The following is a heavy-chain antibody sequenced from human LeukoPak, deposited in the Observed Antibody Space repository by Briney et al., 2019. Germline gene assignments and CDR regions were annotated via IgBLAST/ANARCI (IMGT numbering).Heavy chain of an antibody. CDR3: ARGEGYGVPWGWFDP. Sequence: SEPLSLTCAVYGGSFSGYYWSWIRQPPGKGLEWIGEINHSGSTNYNPSLKSRVTISVDTSKNQFSLKLSSVTAADTAVYYCARGEGYGVPWGWFDPWGQGTLVTVSS. CDR2: INHSGST. CDR1: GGSFSGYY. J-gene: IGHJ5*02. V-gene: IGHV4-34*01. D-gene: IGHD4-17*01.